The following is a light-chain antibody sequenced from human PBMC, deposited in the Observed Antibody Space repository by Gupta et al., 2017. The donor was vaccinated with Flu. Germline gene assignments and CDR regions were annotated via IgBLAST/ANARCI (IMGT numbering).Light chain of an antibody. CDR1: QNIGNY. Sequence: PGEGATLSCRASQNIGNYLAWYQQKPGQAPRLLIYDASNRATGIPERFSGSGSGTDFTLTISSLEPEDFAVYYCQQRSPGLTFGGGTRVEI. CDR3: QQRSPGLT. CDR2: DAS. J-gene: IGKJ4*01. V-gene: IGKV3-11*01.